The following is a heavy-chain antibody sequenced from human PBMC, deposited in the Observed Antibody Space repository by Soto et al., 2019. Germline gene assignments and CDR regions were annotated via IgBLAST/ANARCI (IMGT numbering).Heavy chain of an antibody. CDR3: ARDIGSFAYGEGY. CDR2: VYSSGTT. D-gene: IGHD3-10*01. J-gene: IGHJ4*02. CDR1: GGSINSYW. V-gene: IGHV4-4*07. Sequence: TSETLSVTCSVSGGSINSYWWSWIRQPAGKGLEWIGRVYSSGTTDYNPSLNSRATMSVETSKNQFSLKLSSVTAADTAVYYCARDIGSFAYGEGYWGQGIQVTVSS.